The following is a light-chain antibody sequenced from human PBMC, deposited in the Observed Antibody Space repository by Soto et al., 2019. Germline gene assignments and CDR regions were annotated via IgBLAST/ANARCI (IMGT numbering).Light chain of an antibody. J-gene: IGKJ4*01. Sequence: VSTQSPGTLSLSPGERATLFCRAGQSVSSGDLAWYQQKPGQAPRLLIYGASNRATGIPDRFSGSGSGTDFTLTISSLEPEDVGVYYCQHYRSSPLTFGGGTKVEIK. CDR1: QSVSSGD. CDR2: GAS. V-gene: IGKV3-20*01. CDR3: QHYRSSPLT.